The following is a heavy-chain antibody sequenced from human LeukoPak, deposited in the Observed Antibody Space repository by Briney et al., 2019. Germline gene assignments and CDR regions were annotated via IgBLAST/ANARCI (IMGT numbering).Heavy chain of an antibody. D-gene: IGHD2-8*02. CDR2: IYPGDSDT. CDR3: ARSTGGTGPADY. V-gene: IGHV5-51*01. CDR1: GYTFSSYW. J-gene: IGHJ4*02. Sequence: GESLKISCKVSGYTFSSYWIGWVRQMPGEGLEWMGIIYPGDSDTRYSPSFQGQVTISADTTISTAYLQWTSLKASGTAMYYCARSTGGTGPADYWGQGTLVTVSS.